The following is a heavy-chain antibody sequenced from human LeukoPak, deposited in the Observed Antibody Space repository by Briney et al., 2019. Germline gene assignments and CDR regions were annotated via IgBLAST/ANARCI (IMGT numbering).Heavy chain of an antibody. J-gene: IGHJ4*02. V-gene: IGHV1-18*01. Sequence: ASVKVSCKASGYTFTSYGISWVRQAPGQGLEWMGWISAYNGNTNYAQKLQGRVTMTTDTSTSTAYMELRSLRSDDTAVYYCARVEEDIVLMVYAGGFDYWGQGTLVTVSS. CDR3: ARVEEDIVLMVYAGGFDY. CDR2: ISAYNGNT. D-gene: IGHD2-8*01. CDR1: GYTFTSYG.